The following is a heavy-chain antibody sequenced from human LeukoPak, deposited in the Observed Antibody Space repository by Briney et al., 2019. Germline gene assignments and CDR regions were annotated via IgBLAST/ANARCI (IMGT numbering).Heavy chain of an antibody. Sequence: SETLSLTCTVSGGSISSYYWSWIRQPPGKGLEWIGYIYYSGSPYYNPSLKSRLTISVDTSKNQFSLKLSSVTAADTAVYYCARGSMVRGVYAFDIWGQGTMVTVSS. CDR1: GGSISSYY. CDR2: IYYSGSP. V-gene: IGHV4-59*12. CDR3: ARGSMVRGVYAFDI. J-gene: IGHJ3*02. D-gene: IGHD3-10*01.